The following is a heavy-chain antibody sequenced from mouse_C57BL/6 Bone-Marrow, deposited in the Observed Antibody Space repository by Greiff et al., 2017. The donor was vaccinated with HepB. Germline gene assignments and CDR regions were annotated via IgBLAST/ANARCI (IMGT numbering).Heavy chain of an antibody. D-gene: IGHD2-3*01. CDR1: GFTFSDYG. Sequence: DVMLVESGGGLVKPGGSLKLSCAASGFTFSDYGMHWVRQAPEKGLEWVAYISSGSSTIYYADTVKGRFTISRDNAKNTLFLQMTSLRSEDTAMYYCARRWLPRGYAMDYWGQGTSVTVSS. CDR2: ISSGSSTI. V-gene: IGHV5-17*01. J-gene: IGHJ4*01. CDR3: ARRWLPRGYAMDY.